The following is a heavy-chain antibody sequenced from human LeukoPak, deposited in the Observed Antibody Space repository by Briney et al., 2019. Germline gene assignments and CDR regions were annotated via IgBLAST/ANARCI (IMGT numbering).Heavy chain of an antibody. CDR2: IDPNSGGT. J-gene: IGHJ6*03. Sequence: GASVKVSCKASGYTFTGYYVHWVRQAPGQGLEWMGWIDPNSGGTNYAQKFQGRVTMTRDTSISTAYMELSRLRSDDTAVYYCARDHDYVWGSSYLYYMDVWGKGTTVTISS. D-gene: IGHD3-16*01. CDR1: GYTFTGYY. V-gene: IGHV1-2*02. CDR3: ARDHDYVWGSSYLYYMDV.